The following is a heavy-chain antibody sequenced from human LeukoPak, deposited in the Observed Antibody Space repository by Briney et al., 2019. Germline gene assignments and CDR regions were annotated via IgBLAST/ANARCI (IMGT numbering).Heavy chain of an antibody. V-gene: IGHV1-2*02. CDR3: ARGFEWLGVNCYMDV. CDR2: INPNSGGT. J-gene: IGHJ6*03. CDR1: GYTFTGYY. D-gene: IGHD5-12*01. Sequence: ASVKVSCKASGYTFTGYYMHWVRQAPGQGLEWMGWINPNSGGTNYAQKFQGRVTMTRDTSISTDYMELSRLRSDDTAVYYCARGFEWLGVNCYMDVWGKGTTVTVSS.